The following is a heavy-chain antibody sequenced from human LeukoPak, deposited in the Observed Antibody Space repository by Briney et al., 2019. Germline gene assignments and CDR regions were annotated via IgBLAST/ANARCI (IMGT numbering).Heavy chain of an antibody. V-gene: IGHV4-39*01. J-gene: IGHJ6*03. CDR2: IYYSGST. CDR3: ARHEPETGWTYYMDV. D-gene: IGHD6-19*01. Sequence: SETLSLTCTVSGGSISSSSHYWGWIRQPPGKGLEWIGSIYYSGSTYYNPSFKSRVTISVDTSKNQFSLKLSSVTAADTAVYYCARHEPETGWTYYMDVWGKGTTVTVSS. CDR1: GGSISSSSHY.